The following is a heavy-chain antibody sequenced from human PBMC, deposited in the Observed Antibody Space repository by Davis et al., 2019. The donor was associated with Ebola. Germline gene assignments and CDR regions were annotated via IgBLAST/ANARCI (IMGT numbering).Heavy chain of an antibody. CDR2: VKNRGDGGTA. Sequence: GESLKISCAGSGFSFNDAWMNWVRQAPGKGLEWVGRVKNRGDGGTADYGASVKGSFTSSRDDSRNRFFLQMNSLRTEDTALYYCAAELRPRTQDGYDVWGQGTLVTVSS. V-gene: IGHV3-15*07. CDR1: GFSFNDAW. J-gene: IGHJ3*01. D-gene: IGHD5-12*01. CDR3: AAELRPRTQDGYDV.